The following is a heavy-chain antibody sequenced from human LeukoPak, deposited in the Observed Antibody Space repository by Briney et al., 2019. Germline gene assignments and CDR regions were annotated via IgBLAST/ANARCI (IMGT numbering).Heavy chain of an antibody. J-gene: IGHJ4*01. CDR2: INPNSGAT. CDR3: ARGRRILGGPENAGDFFDF. Sequence: ASVKVSCKASGYTLTDYYLHWVRQAPGQGLKWMGWINPNSGATHYAQSFQARVTMTRDTSIVSSYMELTGLESDDRAVYYCARGRRILGGPENAGDFFDFWGQGSLVTVSS. D-gene: IGHD3-16*01. CDR1: GYTLTDYY. V-gene: IGHV1-2*02.